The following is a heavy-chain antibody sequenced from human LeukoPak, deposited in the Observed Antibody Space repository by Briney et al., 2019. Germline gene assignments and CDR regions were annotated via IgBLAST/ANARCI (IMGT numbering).Heavy chain of an antibody. Sequence: GGFLRLSCAASGFTFSSYGMHWVRQAPGKGLEWVAFIRYDGSNKYYADSVKGRFTISRDNSKNTLYLQMNSLRAEDTAVYYCATLMKGYAFDIWGQGTMVTVSS. CDR2: IRYDGSNK. D-gene: IGHD3-9*01. V-gene: IGHV3-30*02. J-gene: IGHJ3*02. CDR3: ATLMKGYAFDI. CDR1: GFTFSSYG.